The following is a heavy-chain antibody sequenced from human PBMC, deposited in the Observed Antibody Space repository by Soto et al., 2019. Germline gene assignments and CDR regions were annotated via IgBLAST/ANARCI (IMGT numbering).Heavy chain of an antibody. CDR1: GAFIKPGGHY. J-gene: IGHJ4*02. Sequence: TLSLTCATSGAFIKPGGHYWPWIRHHPTKGLEWIGYIYFSGTTWYNPSLKSRVVMSVDLSQNQFSLNLTSVTAADTAVYFCATNRGFDFYYFDSWGQGTPVTVSS. V-gene: IGHV4-31*11. CDR2: IYFSGTT. D-gene: IGHD5-12*01. CDR3: ATNRGFDFYYFDS.